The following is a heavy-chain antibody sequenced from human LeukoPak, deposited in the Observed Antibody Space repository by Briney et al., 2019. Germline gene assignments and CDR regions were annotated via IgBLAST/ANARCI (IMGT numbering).Heavy chain of an antibody. J-gene: IGHJ6*03. D-gene: IGHD6-19*01. CDR1: GGSISSSSYY. CDR2: IYYSGST. CDR3: ARLRAGRGWYYMDV. V-gene: IGHV4-39*01. Sequence: SETLSLTCTVSGGSISSSSYYWGWIRQPPGKGLEWIGSIYYSGSTYYNPSPKSRVTISVDTSKNQFSLKLSSVTAADTAVYYCARLRAGRGWYYMDVWGKGTTVTISS.